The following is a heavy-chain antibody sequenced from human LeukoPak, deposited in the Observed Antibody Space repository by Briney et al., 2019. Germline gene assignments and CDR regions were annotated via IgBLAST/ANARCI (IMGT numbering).Heavy chain of an antibody. CDR1: GFTFSSYE. J-gene: IGHJ6*02. V-gene: IGHV3-48*03. CDR2: ISSSGSTI. Sequence: GDSLRLSCAASGFTFSSYEMNWVRQAPGKGLEWVSYISSSGSTIYYADSVKGRFTISRDNAKNSLYLQMNSLRAEDTAVYYCARDHSSGWSHAFGYYGMDVWGQGTTVTVSS. D-gene: IGHD6-19*01. CDR3: ARDHSSGWSHAFGYYGMDV.